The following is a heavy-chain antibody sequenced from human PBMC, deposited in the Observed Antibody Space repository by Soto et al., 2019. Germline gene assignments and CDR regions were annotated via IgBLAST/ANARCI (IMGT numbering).Heavy chain of an antibody. V-gene: IGHV1-69*12. CDR1: GGTFSSYA. CDR2: VIPIFGTA. J-gene: IGHJ5*02. Sequence: QVQLVQSGAEVKKPGSSVKVSCKASGGTFSSYAISWVRQAPGQGLEWMGGVIPIFGTANYAQKFQGRVTITADEATSTAYMELSSLRSEDTAVYYCARAPDDSSWSIKNWFDPWGQGTLVTVSS. D-gene: IGHD6-13*01. CDR3: ARAPDDSSWSIKNWFDP.